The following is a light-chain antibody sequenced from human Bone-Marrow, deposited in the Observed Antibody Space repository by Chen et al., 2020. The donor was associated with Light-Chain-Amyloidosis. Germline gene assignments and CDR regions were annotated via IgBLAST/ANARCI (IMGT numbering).Light chain of an antibody. Sequence: DIVMTQFPDSLAVSLGERATIDCKSSQSLLSSSNNKNYLSWYQHKPGHPPKLLISWSSTRESGVHDRFSGSGSGTDFTLTISSLQTEDVAVYFCQQYYSAPLTFGGGTKVEIK. CDR3: QQYYSAPLT. J-gene: IGKJ4*01. CDR2: WSS. CDR1: QSLLSSSNNKNY. V-gene: IGKV4-1*01.